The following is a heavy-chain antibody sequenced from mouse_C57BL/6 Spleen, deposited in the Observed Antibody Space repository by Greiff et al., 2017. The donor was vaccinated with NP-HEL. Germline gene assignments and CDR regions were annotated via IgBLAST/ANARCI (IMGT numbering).Heavy chain of an antibody. CDR1: GFSLTSYG. Sequence: VQLQQSGPGLVQPSQSLSITCTVSGFSLTSYGVHWVRQPPGKGLEWLGVIWSGGSTDYNAAFISRLSISKDNSKSQVFFKMNSLQADDTAIYYCAKRGGYDEGSYYAMDYWGQGTSVTVSS. D-gene: IGHD2-2*01. CDR3: AKRGGYDEGSYYAMDY. CDR2: IWSGGST. V-gene: IGHV2-4*01. J-gene: IGHJ4*01.